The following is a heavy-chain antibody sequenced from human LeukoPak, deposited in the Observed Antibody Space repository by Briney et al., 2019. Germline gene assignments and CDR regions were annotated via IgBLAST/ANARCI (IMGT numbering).Heavy chain of an antibody. V-gene: IGHV4-59*02. CDR2: ISDSGRT. Sequence: PSETLSLTCTVSGASVNSYYWDWIRQPPGKGLEWIGCISDSGRTYYNPSLKSRVTISLGTSNNQFSLRLTSVTAADSAMYYCTKGYYEPFGSWGQGTLVTVSS. D-gene: IGHD3-22*01. CDR3: TKGYYEPFGS. CDR1: GASVNSYY. J-gene: IGHJ5*02.